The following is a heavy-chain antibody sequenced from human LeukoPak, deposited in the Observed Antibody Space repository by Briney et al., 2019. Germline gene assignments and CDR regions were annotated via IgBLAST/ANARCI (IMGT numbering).Heavy chain of an antibody. Sequence: ASVKVSCKASGYTFTSYYMHWVRQAPGQGLEWMGIINPSGSSNSYGQKFQGRVTMNRDMSTSTVYMELSSLRSEDTAVYYCARKLDSGRYFDYWGQGTLVSVS. D-gene: IGHD3/OR15-3a*01. V-gene: IGHV1-46*01. CDR1: GYTFTSYY. J-gene: IGHJ4*02. CDR2: INPSGSSN. CDR3: ARKLDSGRYFDY.